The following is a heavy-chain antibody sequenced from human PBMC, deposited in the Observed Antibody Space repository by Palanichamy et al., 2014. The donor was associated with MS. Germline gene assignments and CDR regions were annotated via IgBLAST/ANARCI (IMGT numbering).Heavy chain of an antibody. CDR1: GFTFSSYW. CDR3: ARDGELGREDAFDI. V-gene: IGHV3-74*01. CDR2: INSDGSST. Sequence: EVQLVESGGGLVQPGGSLRLSRAASGFTFSSYWMHWVRQAPGKGLVWVSRINSDGSSTSYADSVKGRFTISRDNAKNTLYLQMNSLRAEDTAVYYCARDGELGREDAFDIWGQGTMVTVSS. J-gene: IGHJ3*02. D-gene: IGHD7-27*01.